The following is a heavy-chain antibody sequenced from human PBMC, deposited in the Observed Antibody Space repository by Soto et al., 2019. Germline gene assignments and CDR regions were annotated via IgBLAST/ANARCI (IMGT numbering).Heavy chain of an antibody. J-gene: IGHJ6*02. CDR1: GGSMRSYY. Sequence: LETLSLTCNVSGGSMRSYYWTWMRQSPGKGLEWLGNVFYSGNTNLNPSLRDRLSISVDTSKNKFSLMLNSVTAADTAVYYCARDLICCGMDVWGQGTTVTVSS. CDR3: ARDLICCGMDV. D-gene: IGHD2-8*01. CDR2: VFYSGNT. V-gene: IGHV4-59*01.